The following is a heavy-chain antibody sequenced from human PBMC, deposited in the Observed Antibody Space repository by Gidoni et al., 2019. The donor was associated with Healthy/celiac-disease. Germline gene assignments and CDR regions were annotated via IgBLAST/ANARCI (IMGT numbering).Heavy chain of an antibody. CDR2: IWYDGSNK. Sequence: VESGGGVVQPGRSLRLSCAASGFTFSSYGMHWVRQAPGKGLEWVSVIWYDGSNKSYADSVKGRFTISRDKSKNTLYLQMNSLRAEDTAVYYCARESVDIAAAGTRCFDPWGQGTLVTVSA. J-gene: IGHJ5*02. V-gene: IGHV3-33*01. CDR3: ARESVDIAAAGTRCFDP. D-gene: IGHD6-13*01. CDR1: GFTFSSYG.